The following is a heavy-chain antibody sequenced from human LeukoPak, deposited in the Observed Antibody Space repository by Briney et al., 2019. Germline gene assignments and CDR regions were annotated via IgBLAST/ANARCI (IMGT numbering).Heavy chain of an antibody. CDR3: ARAYSWYHWFDP. V-gene: IGHV4-59*01. Sequence: SETLSLTCTVSGGSISSYYWSWIRQPPGKGLEWIGYIYYSGSTNYNPSLKSRVTISVDTSKNQFSLKLSSVTAADTAVYYCARAYSWYHWFDPWGQGTLVTVSS. J-gene: IGHJ5*02. CDR1: GGSISSYY. D-gene: IGHD6-13*01. CDR2: IYYSGST.